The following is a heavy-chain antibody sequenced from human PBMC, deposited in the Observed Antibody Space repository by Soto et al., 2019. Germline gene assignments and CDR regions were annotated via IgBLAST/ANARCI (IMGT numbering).Heavy chain of an antibody. CDR1: GLTSSTSA. D-gene: IGHD6-13*01. V-gene: IGHV3-13*01. Sequence: EVQLVESGGGLVQPGGSLRLPCAASGLTSSTSAMHWVRQPQGKGLEWVSAIGPAGDTYYPGSVQGRFTISRDNAKNSLYLQVNTLRAEDTAIYYCATGGWGSSWYEGGSRIDYWGQGTLVTVSS. CDR2: IGPAGDT. CDR3: ATGGWGSSWYEGGSRIDY. J-gene: IGHJ4*02.